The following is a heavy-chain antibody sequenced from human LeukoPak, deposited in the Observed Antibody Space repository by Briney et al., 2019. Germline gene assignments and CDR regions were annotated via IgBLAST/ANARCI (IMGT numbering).Heavy chain of an antibody. CDR3: ARPYYFGIDAFDI. Sequence: ASVKVSCKASGYTFTSYDINWVRQATGQALEWMGWMNPNSGNTGYAQKFQGRVTITRNTSISTAYMELSSLRSEDTAVYYCARPYYFGIDAFDIWGQGTMVTVSS. D-gene: IGHD3-10*01. CDR2: MNPNSGNT. J-gene: IGHJ3*02. CDR1: GYTFTSYD. V-gene: IGHV1-8*03.